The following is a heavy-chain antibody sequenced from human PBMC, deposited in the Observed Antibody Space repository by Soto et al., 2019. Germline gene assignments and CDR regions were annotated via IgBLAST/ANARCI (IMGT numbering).Heavy chain of an antibody. CDR1: GFTFSNAW. CDR2: IKSKTDGGTT. V-gene: IGHV3-15*01. J-gene: IGHJ4*02. Sequence: GGSLRLSCAASGFTFSNAWMSWVRQAPGKGLEWVGRIKSKTDGGTTDYAAPVKGRFTISRDDSKNTLYLQMNSLKTEDTAVYYCTTDYREWLRPRQSDYWGQGTLVTVSS. D-gene: IGHD5-12*01. CDR3: TTDYREWLRPRQSDY.